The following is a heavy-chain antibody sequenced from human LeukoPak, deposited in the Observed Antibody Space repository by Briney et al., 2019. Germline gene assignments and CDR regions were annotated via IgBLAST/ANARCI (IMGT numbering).Heavy chain of an antibody. D-gene: IGHD4-11*01. J-gene: IGHJ6*02. CDR2: ISGSGGGT. Sequence: PGGSLRLSCAASGFTFSNYGMNWVRQAPGKGLEWVSGISGSGGGTYYADSVKGRFTTSRDSSKNTLYLQMTSLRAEDTAIYYCAKSPSVTMVGLDVWGQGTTVTVSS. CDR1: GFTFSNYG. V-gene: IGHV3-23*01. CDR3: AKSPSVTMVGLDV.